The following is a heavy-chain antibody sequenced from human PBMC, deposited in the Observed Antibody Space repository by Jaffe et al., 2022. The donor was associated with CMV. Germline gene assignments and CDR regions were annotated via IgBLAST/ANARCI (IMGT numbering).Heavy chain of an antibody. V-gene: IGHV4-34*01. CDR1: GGSFSGYY. J-gene: IGHJ4*02. CDR3: ARGPRGRGPPTGTTFYDY. Sequence: QVQLQQWGAGLLKPSETLSLTCAVYGGSFSGYYWSWIRQPPGKGLEWIGEINHSGSTNYNPSLKSRVTISVDTSKNQFSLKLSSVTAADTAVYYCARGPRGRGPPTGTTFYDYWGQGTLVTVSS. CDR2: INHSGST. D-gene: IGHD1-1*01.